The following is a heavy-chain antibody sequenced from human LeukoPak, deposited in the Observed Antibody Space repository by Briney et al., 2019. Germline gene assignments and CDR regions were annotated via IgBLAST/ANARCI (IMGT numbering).Heavy chain of an antibody. Sequence: GGSLRLSCAASGFTFTRYGMHWVRQAPGQGLEWVAVIRYAGSNKYYADSVKGRFTISRDNSENTQYLQMNSPRAEDTAVYYCAKGGKREGATHFDYWGQGTLVTVSS. J-gene: IGHJ4*02. CDR3: AKGGKREGATHFDY. D-gene: IGHD1-26*01. V-gene: IGHV3-30*02. CDR1: GFTFTRYG. CDR2: IRYAGSNK.